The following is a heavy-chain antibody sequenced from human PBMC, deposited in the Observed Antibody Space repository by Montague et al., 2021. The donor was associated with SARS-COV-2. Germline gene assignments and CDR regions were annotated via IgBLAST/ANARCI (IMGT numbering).Heavy chain of an antibody. CDR1: GGSFSDYY. CDR2: INHIGTT. V-gene: IGHV4-34*01. CDR3: ARGRVDTTMILVVFTGAAHYFDS. J-gene: IGHJ4*02. Sequence: SETLSLTCAVYGGSFSDYYWTWIRQSPGKGLEWIGEINHIGTTNYNPSLKSRVSISKDTSKNQISLRLNSVTAADTAVYYCARGRVDTTMILVVFTGAAHYFDSWGQGTLVSVSS. D-gene: IGHD3-22*01.